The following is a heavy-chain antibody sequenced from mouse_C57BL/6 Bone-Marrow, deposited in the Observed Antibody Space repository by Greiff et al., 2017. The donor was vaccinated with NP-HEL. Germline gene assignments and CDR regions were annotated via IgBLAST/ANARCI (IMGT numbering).Heavy chain of an antibody. V-gene: IGHV1-54*01. CDR2: INPGSGGT. J-gene: IGHJ1*03. CDR1: GYAFTNYL. Sequence: QVQLQQSGAELVRPGTSVKVSCKASGYAFTNYLIEWVKQRPGQGLEWIGVINPGSGGTNYNEKFKGKATLTADKSSSPAYMPLSSLTSEDCAVYLCARIDYYGSSDPDWYFDVWGTGTTVTVSS. D-gene: IGHD1-1*01. CDR3: ARIDYYGSSDPDWYFDV.